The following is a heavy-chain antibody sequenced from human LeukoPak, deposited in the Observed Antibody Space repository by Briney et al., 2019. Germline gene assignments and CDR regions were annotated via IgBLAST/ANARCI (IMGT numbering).Heavy chain of an antibody. V-gene: IGHV3-23*01. CDR1: GFTFSYYA. J-gene: IGHJ3*02. CDR2: ISATGGST. Sequence: GGSLRLSCAASGFTFSYYAMSWVRQAPEKGLEWVSAISATGGSTYYVDSVKGRFTISRDNSKNTLYLQMNSLRAEDTAVYYCAKGPRTAPDDAFDIWGQGTMVTVSS. D-gene: IGHD2-21*02. CDR3: AKGPRTAPDDAFDI.